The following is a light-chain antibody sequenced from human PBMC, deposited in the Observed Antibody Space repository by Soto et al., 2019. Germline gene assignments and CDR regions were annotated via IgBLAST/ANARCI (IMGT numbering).Light chain of an antibody. CDR3: QQYKDLPPYT. Sequence: DIQMTQSPSSLSASVGDRVTITCQASQDITNFLNWYQQKPGKAPKLLIYDASTLQARVPSRFRGGGSGTDFTFNIRILQPEDFATYYCQQYKDLPPYTFGQGTNLEVK. CDR2: DAS. CDR1: QDITNF. J-gene: IGKJ2*01. V-gene: IGKV1-33*01.